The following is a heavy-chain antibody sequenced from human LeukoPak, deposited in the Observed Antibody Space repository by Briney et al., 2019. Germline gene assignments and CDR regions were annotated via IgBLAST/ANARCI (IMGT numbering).Heavy chain of an antibody. Sequence: PSETLSLTCSVSGVSISSYYWSWIRQHQGKGLEWNAYIYYSGSTNYNPSLKSRVTISIDTSKNQFSLKVSSVTAADTAVYYCATSYSSGWYSLDYWGQGTLVTVSS. CDR2: IYYSGST. CDR1: GVSISSYY. D-gene: IGHD6-19*01. V-gene: IGHV4-59*01. CDR3: ATSYSSGWYSLDY. J-gene: IGHJ4*02.